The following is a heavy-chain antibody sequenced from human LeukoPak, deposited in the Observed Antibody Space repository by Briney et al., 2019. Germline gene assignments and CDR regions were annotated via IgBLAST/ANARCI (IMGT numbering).Heavy chain of an antibody. CDR3: AKAGYYDILTGYYVDAFDI. J-gene: IGHJ3*02. Sequence: GGSLRLSCAASGFTFSSYAMSWVRQAPGKGLEWVSTISDSGGSTYYADSVKGRFTLSRDNSKNTLYLQMNSLRAEDTAVYYCAKAGYYDILTGYYVDAFDIWGQGTVVPVSS. CDR2: ISDSGGST. D-gene: IGHD3-9*01. CDR1: GFTFSSYA. V-gene: IGHV3-23*01.